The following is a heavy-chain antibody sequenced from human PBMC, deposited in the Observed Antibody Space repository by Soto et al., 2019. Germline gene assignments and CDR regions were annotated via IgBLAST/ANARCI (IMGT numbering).Heavy chain of an antibody. D-gene: IGHD4-17*01. CDR3: ARDLRDCYGDSQLPYCYGMEV. Sequence: QVQLQESGPGLVKPSQTLSLTCTVSGGSISSGGYYWSWIRQHPGKGLEWIGYIYYSGSTYYNPSLKSRVTISVDTSKNQFSLKLSSVTAADTAVYYCARDLRDCYGDSQLPYCYGMEVWGQGTTVTVSS. V-gene: IGHV4-31*03. CDR1: GGSISSGGYY. J-gene: IGHJ6*02. CDR2: IYYSGST.